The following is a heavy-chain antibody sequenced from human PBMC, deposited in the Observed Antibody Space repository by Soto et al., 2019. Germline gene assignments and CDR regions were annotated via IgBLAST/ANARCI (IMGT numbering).Heavy chain of an antibody. Sequence: EVQLVASGGGLVQPGGSLRRSCVASGFIVSSYYMNWVRQAPGKGPEWVSVISVGGDTFYADSVKGRFTVSRDNSKNTPYLQMNSLRGDDAAVYYCAAGRDDSKGGTYWGQGTLVTVAS. J-gene: IGHJ4*02. CDR3: AAGRDDSKGGTY. V-gene: IGHV3-66*01. CDR1: GFIVSSYY. CDR2: ISVGGDT. D-gene: IGHD4-4*01.